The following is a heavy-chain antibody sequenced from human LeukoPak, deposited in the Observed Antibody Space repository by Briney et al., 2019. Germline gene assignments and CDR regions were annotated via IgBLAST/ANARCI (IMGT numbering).Heavy chain of an antibody. CDR2: ISSSSTYI. Sequence: GGSLRLSCGASGFTFSTYSMNWVRQTPGKGLEWVSSISSSSTYIYYADSVKGRFTISRDNAKNSLYLQMDSLRVEDTAVYYCAREPTAMILWGQGTLVTVSS. CDR1: GFTFSTYS. J-gene: IGHJ4*02. V-gene: IGHV3-21*01. CDR3: AREPTAMIL. D-gene: IGHD5-18*01.